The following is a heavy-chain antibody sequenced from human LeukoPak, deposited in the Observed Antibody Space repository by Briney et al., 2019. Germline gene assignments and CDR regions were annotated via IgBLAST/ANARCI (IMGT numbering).Heavy chain of an antibody. CDR2: ISSSSSYI. CDR1: GFTFSSYS. D-gene: IGHD1-7*01. V-gene: IGHV3-21*01. Sequence: GGSLRLSCAASGFTFSSYSMNRVRQAPGKGLEWVSSISSSSSYIYYADSVKGRFTISRDNAKNSLYLQMNSLRAEDTAVYYCARDPRWNYAPSLIDYWGQGTLVTVSS. CDR3: ARDPRWNYAPSLIDY. J-gene: IGHJ4*02.